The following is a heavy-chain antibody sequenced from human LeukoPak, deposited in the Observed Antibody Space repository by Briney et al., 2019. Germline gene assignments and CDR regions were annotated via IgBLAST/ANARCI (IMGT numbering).Heavy chain of an antibody. CDR2: IIPIFGTA. Sequence: SVKVSCKASGGTFNSYAISWVRQAPGQGLEWMGGIIPIFGTANYAQRFQGRVTITADESTSTAYMELSSLRSDDTAVYHCAREAVETVTTPDDAFDVWGQGTMVTVSS. CDR1: GGTFNSYA. CDR3: AREAVETVTTPDDAFDV. V-gene: IGHV1-69*13. J-gene: IGHJ3*01. D-gene: IGHD4-17*01.